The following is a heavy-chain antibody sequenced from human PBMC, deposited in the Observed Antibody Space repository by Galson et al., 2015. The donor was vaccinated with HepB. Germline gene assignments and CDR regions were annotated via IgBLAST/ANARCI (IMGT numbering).Heavy chain of an antibody. V-gene: IGHV3-66*02. J-gene: IGHJ4*02. CDR3: ARDHLGVVGGLTD. CDR1: GFTVSSNY. Sequence: SLRLSCAASGFTVSSNYMSWVRQAPGKGLEWVSVIYSGGSTYYADSVKGRFTISRDNSKNTLYLQMNSLRAEDTAVYYCARDHLGVVGGLTDWGQGTLVTVSS. CDR2: IYSGGST. D-gene: IGHD2-15*01.